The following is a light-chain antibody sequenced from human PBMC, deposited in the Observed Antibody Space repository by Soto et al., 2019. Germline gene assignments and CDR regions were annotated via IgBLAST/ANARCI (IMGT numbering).Light chain of an antibody. V-gene: IGKV3-15*01. CDR1: QSVSSN. J-gene: IGKJ4*01. CDR3: QQYHNWPPLT. Sequence: EIVMTQSPATLSVSPGERATLSCRASQSVSSNLAWYQQKPGQAPRLLIYGASTRATGIPARFSGSGSGPEFTLTISSLQSEDFAVYYCQQYHNWPPLTFGGGTKVEIK. CDR2: GAS.